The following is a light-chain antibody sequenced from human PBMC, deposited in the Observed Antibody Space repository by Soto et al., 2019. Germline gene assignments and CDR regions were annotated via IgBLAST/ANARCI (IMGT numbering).Light chain of an antibody. CDR1: QSVLNSSNNKNY. V-gene: IGKV4-1*01. J-gene: IGKJ2*01. CDR2: WAS. Sequence: DIVMTQSPDSLAVSLGERATINCKSSQSVLNSSNNKNYITWYQQKPGQPPKLLIYWASTRESGVPDRFSGSGSGTDFTLTISSLQAEDGAVYYCQQYSNTPLTFGQGTKLEIK. CDR3: QQYSNTPLT.